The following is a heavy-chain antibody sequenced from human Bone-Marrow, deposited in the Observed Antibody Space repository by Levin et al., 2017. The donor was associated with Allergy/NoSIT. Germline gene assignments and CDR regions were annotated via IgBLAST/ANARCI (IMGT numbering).Heavy chain of an antibody. V-gene: IGHV3-30-3*01. Sequence: GESLKISCAASGFTFSSYAMHWVRQAPGKGLEWVAVISYDGSNKYYADSVKGRFTISRDNSKNTLYLQMNSLRAEDTAVYYCARVRVRGSGSVGWFDPWGQGTLVTVSS. CDR1: GFTFSSYA. D-gene: IGHD6-19*01. CDR2: ISYDGSNK. J-gene: IGHJ5*02. CDR3: ARVRVRGSGSVGWFDP.